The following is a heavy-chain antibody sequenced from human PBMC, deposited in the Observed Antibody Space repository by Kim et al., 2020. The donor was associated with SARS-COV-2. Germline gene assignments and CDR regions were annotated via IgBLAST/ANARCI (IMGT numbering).Heavy chain of an antibody. J-gene: IGHJ4*02. CDR3: RMSHFTLTTGEMEDY. V-gene: IGHV4-34*01. CDR1: GESFSTYY. CDR2: INHGGTT. D-gene: IGHD4-17*01. Sequence: SETLSLTCAVYGESFSTYYWTWIRQPPGKGLEWIGEINHGGTTSYNPSLKSRVRISTDTSKNQFSLRLPSVTAADTGTYYCRMSHFTLTTGEMEDYWGQGTLVTVSS.